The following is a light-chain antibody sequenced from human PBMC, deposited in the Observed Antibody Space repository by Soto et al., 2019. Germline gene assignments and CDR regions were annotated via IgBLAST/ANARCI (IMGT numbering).Light chain of an antibody. V-gene: IGKV1D-12*01. CDR2: GAS. CDR3: QQANMFPVT. Sequence: DIQMTQSPVSVSASVGDRVTTSCRASQGISSWLAWYQQKPGKAPKFLIYGASRLQSGVPSRFSGRGSRTNSPLTISVLQPEDFAYYYCQQANMFPVTFGGGTKVEI. J-gene: IGKJ4*01. CDR1: QGISSW.